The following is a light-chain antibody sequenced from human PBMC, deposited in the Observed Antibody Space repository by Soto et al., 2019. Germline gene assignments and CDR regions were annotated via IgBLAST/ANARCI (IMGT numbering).Light chain of an antibody. Sequence: EIVLTQSPGTLSLSPGERAALSCRASQSVTSNSVAWYQQRPGQAPRLLIYGASSRAAGIPDRFSGSGSGTEFTLTISRLEPDDFAVYFCQQYCDSPPYSFGQGTKLEIK. CDR1: QSVTSNS. CDR3: QQYCDSPPYS. CDR2: GAS. V-gene: IGKV3-20*01. J-gene: IGKJ2*03.